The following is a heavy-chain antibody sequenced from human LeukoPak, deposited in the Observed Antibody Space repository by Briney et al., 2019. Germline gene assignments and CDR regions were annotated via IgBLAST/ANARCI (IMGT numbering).Heavy chain of an antibody. D-gene: IGHD4-11*01. Sequence: SETLSLTCTVSGGSISSYYWSWIRQPPGKGLECIGYIYYSGSTNYNPSLKSRVTISVDTSKNQFSLKLSSVTAADTAVYYCARNRGSTVITDHYYYYYMDVWGKGTTVTVSS. CDR1: GGSISSYY. V-gene: IGHV4-59*08. CDR2: IYYSGST. J-gene: IGHJ6*03. CDR3: ARNRGSTVITDHYYYYYMDV.